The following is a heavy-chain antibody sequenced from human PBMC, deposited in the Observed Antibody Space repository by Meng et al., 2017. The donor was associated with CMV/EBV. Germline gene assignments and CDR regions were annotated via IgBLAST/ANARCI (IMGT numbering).Heavy chain of an antibody. CDR1: GGSISSYY. V-gene: IGHV4-59*01. Sequence: GSLRLSCTVSGGSISSYYWSWIRQPPGKGLEWIGYIYYSGSTNYNPSLKSRVTISVDTSKNQFSPKLSSVTAADTAVYYCARGGALAAFDIWGQGTMVTVSS. J-gene: IGHJ3*02. CDR3: ARGGALAAFDI. CDR2: IYYSGST. D-gene: IGHD3-16*01.